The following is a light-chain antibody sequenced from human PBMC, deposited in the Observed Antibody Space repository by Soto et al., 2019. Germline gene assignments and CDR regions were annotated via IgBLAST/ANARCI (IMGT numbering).Light chain of an antibody. CDR1: SSDVGGYDY. V-gene: IGLV2-14*01. CDR3: SSYTSSSTLVL. J-gene: IGLJ2*01. Sequence: QSALTQPASVSGSPGQSITISCTGTSSDVGGYDYVSWYQQHPGKAPKLLIYDVRHRPSGVSNRFSGSKSGNTASLTISGLQAEDEANYYCSSYTSSSTLVLFGGGTKLTVL. CDR2: DVR.